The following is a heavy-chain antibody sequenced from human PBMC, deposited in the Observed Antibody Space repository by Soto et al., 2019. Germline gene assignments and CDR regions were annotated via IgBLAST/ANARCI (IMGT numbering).Heavy chain of an antibody. D-gene: IGHD5-18*01. CDR3: ARDRGYSPDSFDI. J-gene: IGHJ3*02. CDR1: GYTFSTYG. CDR2: IGAYNGDT. Sequence: SVKVACKSSGYTFSTYGISLVRQAPGQGLKWMGWIGAYNGDTNYSQKLQGRVTMTTDTSTSTAYMELTSLRSDDTAIYYCARDRGYSPDSFDIWGQGRMVTVS. V-gene: IGHV1-18*01.